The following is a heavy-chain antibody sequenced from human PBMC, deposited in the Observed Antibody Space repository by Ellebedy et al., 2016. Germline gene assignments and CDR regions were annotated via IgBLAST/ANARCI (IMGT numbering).Heavy chain of an antibody. Sequence: GGSLRLSCPASGSTFSTFWMTWFRQAPGKGLEWVASIKQDGSQKDYVDSVKGRFTISRDNARNSLYLQMNSLRAEDTAMYYCAKGSGWLCDYWGQGILVTVSS. CDR2: IKQDGSQK. J-gene: IGHJ4*02. CDR3: AKGSGWLCDY. CDR1: GSTFSTFW. D-gene: IGHD2-21*01. V-gene: IGHV3-7*03.